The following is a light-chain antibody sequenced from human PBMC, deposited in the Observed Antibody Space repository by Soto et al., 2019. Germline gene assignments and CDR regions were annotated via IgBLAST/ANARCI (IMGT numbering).Light chain of an antibody. CDR3: SSYAGSNNPVI. CDR2: EVS. Sequence: QSALTQPPSASGSPGQSVTISCTGTGSDVGGYNYVSWYQQHPGKAPKSLIFEVSRRPSGVPDRFSGSKSGNTASLTVSGLQADDEADYYCSSYAGSNNPVIFGGGTQLTVL. CDR1: GSDVGGYNY. J-gene: IGLJ2*01. V-gene: IGLV2-8*01.